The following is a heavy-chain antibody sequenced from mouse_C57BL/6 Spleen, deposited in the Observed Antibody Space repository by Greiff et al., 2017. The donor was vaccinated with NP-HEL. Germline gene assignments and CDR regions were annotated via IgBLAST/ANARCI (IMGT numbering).Heavy chain of an antibody. CDR3: TTKGVVTTVYYLDD. CDR2: IDPENGDT. V-gene: IGHV14-4*01. J-gene: IGHJ2*01. CDR1: GFNIKDDY. Sequence: VQLQQSGAELVRPGASVKLSCTASGFNIKDDYMHWVKQRPEQGLEWIGWIDPENGDTEYASKFQGKATITADTSSNTAYLQRSSLTSEDTAVYYCTTKGVVTTVYYLDDWGQGTTLTVSS. D-gene: IGHD2-2*01.